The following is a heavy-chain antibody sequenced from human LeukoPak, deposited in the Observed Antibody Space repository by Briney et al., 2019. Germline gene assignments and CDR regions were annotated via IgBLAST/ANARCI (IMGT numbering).Heavy chain of an antibody. Sequence: ASVKVSCKASGYTFTSYDFNWVRQATGQRPEWMGWMSPNSGDTGYAQKFQDRVTMTRNTSISTAYMELRSLSSDDTAVYYCARVVTGYYRLDPWGLGTLVTVSS. V-gene: IGHV1-8*01. CDR1: GYTFTSYD. J-gene: IGHJ5*02. CDR2: MSPNSGDT. D-gene: IGHD3-9*01. CDR3: ARVVTGYYRLDP.